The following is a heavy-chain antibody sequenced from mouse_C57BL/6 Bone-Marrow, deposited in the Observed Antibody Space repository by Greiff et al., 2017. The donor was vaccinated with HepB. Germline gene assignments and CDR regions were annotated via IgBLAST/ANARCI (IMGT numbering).Heavy chain of an antibody. V-gene: IGHV3-6*01. CDR3: ANYDYDEGYFDY. CDR1: GYSITSGYY. Sequence: VQLQQSGPGLVKPSQSLSLTCSVTGYSITSGYYWNWIRQFPGNKLEWMGYISYDGSNNYNPSLKNRISITRDTSKNQFFLKLNSVTTEDTATYYCANYDYDEGYFDYWGQGTTLTVSS. CDR2: ISYDGSN. J-gene: IGHJ2*01. D-gene: IGHD2-4*01.